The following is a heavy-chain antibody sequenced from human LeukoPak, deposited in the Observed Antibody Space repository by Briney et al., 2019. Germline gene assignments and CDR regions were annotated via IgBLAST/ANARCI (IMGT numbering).Heavy chain of an antibody. CDR1: GGTFSSYA. J-gene: IGHJ3*02. Sequence: SVKVSCKASGGTFSSYAISWVRQAPGQGLEWMGGIIPIFGTANYAQKFQGRVTITADESTSTAYMELSSLRSEDTAVYYCAREGAVAGEFDIWGQGTMVTVSS. CDR3: AREGAVAGEFDI. V-gene: IGHV1-69*13. D-gene: IGHD6-19*01. CDR2: IIPIFGTA.